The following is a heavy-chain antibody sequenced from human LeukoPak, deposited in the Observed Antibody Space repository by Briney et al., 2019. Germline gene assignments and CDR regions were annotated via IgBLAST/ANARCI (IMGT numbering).Heavy chain of an antibody. J-gene: IGHJ4*02. V-gene: IGHV4-39*01. Sequence: SETLSLTCMVSGGSISSRSYYWGWIRQPPEKGLEWIGSIHYSGNTYYNPTLKSRVTISIDTSKNQFSLRLTSVTAADTAVYYCARQTGSGLFILPGGQGTLVTVSS. D-gene: IGHD3/OR15-3a*01. CDR1: GGSISSRSYY. CDR2: IHYSGNT. CDR3: ARQTGSGLFILP.